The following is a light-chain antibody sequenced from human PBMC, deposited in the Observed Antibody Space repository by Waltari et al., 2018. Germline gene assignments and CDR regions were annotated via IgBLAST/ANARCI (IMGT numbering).Light chain of an antibody. J-gene: IGKJ3*01. CDR3: QQHYDTPLT. Sequence: DIVMTQSPDSLAVSLGERVTINCNSSQSVFYNSNNKNYLALYQHKPGQPPKLLIYWASTRESGVPDRFSGSGSGTDFTLTISSLQAEDVAVYYCQQHYDTPLTFGPGTKVDVK. CDR2: WAS. CDR1: QSVFYNSNNKNY. V-gene: IGKV4-1*01.